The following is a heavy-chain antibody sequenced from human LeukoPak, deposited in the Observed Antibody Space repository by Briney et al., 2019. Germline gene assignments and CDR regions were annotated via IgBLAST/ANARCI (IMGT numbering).Heavy chain of an antibody. V-gene: IGHV4-4*07. D-gene: IGHD1-26*01. CDR2: IYTSGST. CDR1: GGSITSYY. J-gene: IGHJ4*02. Sequence: PSETLSLTCTVSGGSITSYYWSWIRQPAGKGLEWIGRIYTSGSTSYNPSLKSRVTMSVDTSKNQLSLKVSSVTAADTAVYYCARSGGSGTYYDGTFDYWSQGTLVTVSS. CDR3: ARSGGSGTYYDGTFDY.